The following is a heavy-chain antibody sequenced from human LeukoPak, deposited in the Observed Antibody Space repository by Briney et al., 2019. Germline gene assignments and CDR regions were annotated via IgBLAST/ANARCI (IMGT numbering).Heavy chain of an antibody. D-gene: IGHD1-26*01. V-gene: IGHV4-59*01. J-gene: IGHJ4*02. CDR1: GGSISSSY. CDR3: ARVYSGTYYDS. CDR2: IYSTGNT. Sequence: PSETLSLTCTVSGGSISSSYWSWIRQPPGQGLEWIGYIYSTGNTNYNPSLRSRITISIDTSKNQFSLELGSVTAADTAVYYCARVYSGTYYDSWGQGTLVTVSS.